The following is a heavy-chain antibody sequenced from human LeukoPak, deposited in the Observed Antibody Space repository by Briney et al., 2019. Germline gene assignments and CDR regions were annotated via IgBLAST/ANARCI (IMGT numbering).Heavy chain of an antibody. CDR3: ARSFVSETYFYYFDY. V-gene: IGHV3-30-3*01. CDR2: ISYDGINK. D-gene: IGHD1-26*01. CDR1: GFSLSSKV. Sequence: GRSLRLSCAVSGFSLSSKVVHWVRQVPGKGLEWLAVISYDGINKYYADSVKGRFTIARDTSKNTLFLQMNSLRAEDTAVYYCARSFVSETYFYYFDYWGRGTLVTVSS. J-gene: IGHJ4*02.